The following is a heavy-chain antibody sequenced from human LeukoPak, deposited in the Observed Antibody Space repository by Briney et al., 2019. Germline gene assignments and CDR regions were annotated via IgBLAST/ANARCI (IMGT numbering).Heavy chain of an antibody. J-gene: IGHJ4*02. D-gene: IGHD3-16*02. CDR3: ARDGVITYFGY. CDR1: GYTFSSFY. CDR2: INPSGGST. V-gene: IGHV1-46*01. Sequence: ASVKVSCKASGYTFSSFYMHWVRQAPGQGLEWMGIINPSGGSTSFAQKFQGRVTLTRDTSTSTVYMELSSLRSEDTAVYYCARDGVITYFGYWGQGTLVTVSS.